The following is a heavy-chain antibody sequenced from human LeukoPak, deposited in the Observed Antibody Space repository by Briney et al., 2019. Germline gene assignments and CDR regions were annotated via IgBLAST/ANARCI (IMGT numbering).Heavy chain of an antibody. V-gene: IGHV5-51*01. D-gene: IGHD1-26*01. CDR1: GYSFTSYW. CDR2: IYPGDSDT. Sequence: GESLKISCKGSGYSFTSYWIGWVRQMPGKGLEWMGIIYPGDSDTRYSPSFQGQVTISADKSISTAYLQWSSPKASDTAMYYCARHEPHSGSYPPGTPAFDIWGQGTMVTVSS. CDR3: ARHEPHSGSYPPGTPAFDI. J-gene: IGHJ3*02.